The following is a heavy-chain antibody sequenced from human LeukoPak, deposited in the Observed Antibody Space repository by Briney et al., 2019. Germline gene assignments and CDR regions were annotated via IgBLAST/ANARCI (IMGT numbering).Heavy chain of an antibody. D-gene: IGHD3-22*01. Sequence: GGSLRLSCTASGFTFGDSGMSWVRRAPGKGLEWVGFIRSRSYGGTTEYAASGKCGFTISNAGYKRYAYLHTNRLKTEDTAVYYCTRRRLDYYDSSGYPTGGFDNWGQGALGTASS. V-gene: IGHV3-49*04. CDR2: IRSRSYGGTT. CDR3: TRRRLDYYDSSGYPTGGFDN. J-gene: IGHJ4*02. CDR1: GFTFGDSG.